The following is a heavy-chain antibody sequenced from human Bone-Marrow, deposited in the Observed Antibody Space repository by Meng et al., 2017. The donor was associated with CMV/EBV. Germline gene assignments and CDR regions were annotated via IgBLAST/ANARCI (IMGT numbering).Heavy chain of an antibody. D-gene: IGHD6-13*01. Sequence: SVKVSCKASGGTFSSYAISWVRQAPGQGLEWMGGIIPILGIANYAQKFQGRVTITADKSTSTAYMELSSLRSEDTAVYYCARGPVGGTRIAAAGMDYWGQGTLVTVSS. CDR1: GGTFSSYA. V-gene: IGHV1-69*10. CDR2: IIPILGIA. J-gene: IGHJ4*02. CDR3: ARGPVGGTRIAAAGMDY.